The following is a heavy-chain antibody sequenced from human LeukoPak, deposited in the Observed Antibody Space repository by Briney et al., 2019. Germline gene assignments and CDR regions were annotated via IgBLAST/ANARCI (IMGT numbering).Heavy chain of an antibody. D-gene: IGHD3-22*01. V-gene: IGHV1-69*05. CDR2: IIPIFGTA. CDR1: GGTFRSYA. CDR3: ASPGILYDDSSGYYTRGRDY. J-gene: IGHJ4*02. Sequence: SVKVSCKASGGTFRSYAISWVRQAPGQGLEWMGGIIPIFGTANYAQKFQGRVTITTDESTSTAYMELSSLRSEDTAVYYCASPGILYDDSSGYYTRGRDYWGQGTLVTVSS.